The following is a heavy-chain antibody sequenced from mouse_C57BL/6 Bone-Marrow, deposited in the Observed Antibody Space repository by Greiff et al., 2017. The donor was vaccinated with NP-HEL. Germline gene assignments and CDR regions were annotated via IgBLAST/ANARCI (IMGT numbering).Heavy chain of an antibody. Sequence: QVQLQQPGAELVKPGASVKMSCKASGYTFTSYWLTWVKQRPGQGLEWIGDIYPGSGSTNYNEKFKSKATLTVDTSSSTAYMKLSSLTSEDSAVYYCARVVATYWYFDVWGTGTTVTVSS. CDR1: GYTFTSYW. V-gene: IGHV1-55*01. CDR3: ARVVATYWYFDV. CDR2: IYPGSGST. J-gene: IGHJ1*03. D-gene: IGHD1-1*01.